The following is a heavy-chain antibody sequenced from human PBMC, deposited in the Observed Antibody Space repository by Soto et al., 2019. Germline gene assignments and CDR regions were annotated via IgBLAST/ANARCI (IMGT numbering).Heavy chain of an antibody. CDR2: ISAHNGNT. Sequence: QMQLVQSGAEVKKPGASVRVSCKASGFRFTYYGITWVRQAPGQGLEWMGWISAHNGNTNYAQKLEGRVTMTKDTATNTAYMELRILRSDDTAVYYCARSYCSTSTCYSYWLDPWGQGTLVTVSS. CDR1: GFRFTYYG. V-gene: IGHV1-18*04. D-gene: IGHD2-2*02. CDR3: ARSYCSTSTCYSYWLDP. J-gene: IGHJ5*02.